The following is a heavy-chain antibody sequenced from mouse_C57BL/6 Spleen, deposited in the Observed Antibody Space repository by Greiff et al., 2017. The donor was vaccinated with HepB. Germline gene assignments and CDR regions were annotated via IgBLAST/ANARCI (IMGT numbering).Heavy chain of an antibody. V-gene: IGHV1-80*01. CDR2: IYPGDGDT. CDR1: GYAFSSYW. J-gene: IGHJ2*01. CDR3: ARKGLYYGYEEDFDY. D-gene: IGHD2-2*01. Sequence: VQLQQSGAELVKPGASVKISCKASGYAFSSYWMNWVKQRPGKGLEWIGQIYPGDGDTNYNGKFKGKATLTADKSSSTAYMQLSSLTSEDAAVYFCARKGLYYGYEEDFDYWGQGTTLTVSS.